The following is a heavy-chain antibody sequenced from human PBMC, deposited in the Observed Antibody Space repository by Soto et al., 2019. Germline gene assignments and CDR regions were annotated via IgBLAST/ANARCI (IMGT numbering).Heavy chain of an antibody. Sequence: QEHLVQSGGGVVQPGRSLRLSCAASGSIFSGYGMHWVRQAPGKGLEWVAVIWYDGSNKYYADSVKGRFTISRDNSKNMLYLQMDSLRDKDTAVYYCTRDGIGGTVFRGFCDYWGQGTLVTVSS. CDR3: TRDGIGGTVFRGFCDY. J-gene: IGHJ4*02. D-gene: IGHD1-7*01. CDR2: IWYDGSNK. V-gene: IGHV3-33*01. CDR1: GSIFSGYG.